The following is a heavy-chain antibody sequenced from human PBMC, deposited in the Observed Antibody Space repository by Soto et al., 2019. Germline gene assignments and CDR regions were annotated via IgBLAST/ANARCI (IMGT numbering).Heavy chain of an antibody. Sequence: GGSLRLSCAGSGFTPTTTPLSWVRQAPGKGLEWVTTISGTASRTYYVDSGKGRFFISRDNSKNTVTLQMNNLTVDDTAVYYCATSFRYFDNWGQGT. V-gene: IGHV3-23*01. J-gene: IGHJ4*02. CDR3: ATSFRYFDN. CDR2: ISGTASRT. CDR1: GFTPTTTP. D-gene: IGHD3-9*01.